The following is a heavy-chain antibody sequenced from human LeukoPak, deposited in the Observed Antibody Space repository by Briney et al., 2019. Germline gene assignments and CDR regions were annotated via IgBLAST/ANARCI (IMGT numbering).Heavy chain of an antibody. CDR3: AILFGAVSYFDY. CDR2: IYYSGCT. V-gene: IGHV4-39*01. CDR1: GGSLSSSSYY. D-gene: IGHD3-3*01. J-gene: IGHJ4*02. Sequence: SETLSLTCTVSGGSLSSSSYYWGWVRQPPGKGLEWIVNIYYSGCTYYNPSLKSTVTISVDTSNNRFSLKLMTVTAADTSVYYCAILFGAVSYFDYWGQGTLVTVSS.